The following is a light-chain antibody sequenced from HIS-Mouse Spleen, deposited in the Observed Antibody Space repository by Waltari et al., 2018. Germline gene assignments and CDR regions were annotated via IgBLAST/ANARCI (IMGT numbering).Light chain of an antibody. CDR1: SLRSYY. CDR2: GKN. CDR3: QAWDSSTANVV. V-gene: IGLV3-19*01. Sequence: SSELTQDPAVSVALGQTVRITCQGDSLRSYYASWYQQKPGQAPVLVIYGKNNRPSGIPERFSGSNSGNTATLTISGTQAMDEADYYCQAWDSSTANVVFGGGTKLTVL. J-gene: IGLJ2*01.